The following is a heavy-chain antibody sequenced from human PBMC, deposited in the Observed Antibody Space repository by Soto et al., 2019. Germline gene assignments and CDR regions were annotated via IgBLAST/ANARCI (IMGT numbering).Heavy chain of an antibody. J-gene: IGHJ4*02. CDR1: GGSISSYY. CDR2: IYYSGST. Sequence: VQLQESGPGLVKPSETLSLTCTVSGGSISSYYWSWIRQPPGKGLEWIGYIYYSGSTNYNPSLKSRVTISVDTSKNQFSLKLSSVTAADTAVYYCARQALWFGESGPIDYWGQGTLVTVSS. V-gene: IGHV4-59*08. CDR3: ARQALWFGESGPIDY. D-gene: IGHD3-10*01.